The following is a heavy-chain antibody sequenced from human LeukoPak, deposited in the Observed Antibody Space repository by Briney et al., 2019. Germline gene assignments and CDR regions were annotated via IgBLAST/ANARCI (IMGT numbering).Heavy chain of an antibody. CDR2: IYHSGST. D-gene: IGHD5-18*01. CDR1: GYSTSSGYY. J-gene: IGHJ5*02. Sequence: SETLSLTCAVSGYSTSSGYYWGWIRQPPGKGLEWIGSIYHSGSTYYNPSLKSRVTISVDTSKNQFSLKLSSVTAADTAVYYCARSNYGYPDHWGQGTLVTVSS. CDR3: ARSNYGYPDH. V-gene: IGHV4-38-2*01.